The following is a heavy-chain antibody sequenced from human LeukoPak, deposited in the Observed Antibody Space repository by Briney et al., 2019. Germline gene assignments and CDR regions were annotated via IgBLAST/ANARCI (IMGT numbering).Heavy chain of an antibody. Sequence: SVKVSCKASGGTYSSYAISWVRQAPGQALEWMGGMIPIFGTANYAQKFQGRVTITTDESTSTAYMELSSLRSEDTALYYCARGPITMIVDYYFDYWGQGTLVTVSS. V-gene: IGHV1-69*05. J-gene: IGHJ4*02. CDR1: GGTYSSYA. CDR3: ARGPITMIVDYYFDY. D-gene: IGHD3-22*01. CDR2: MIPIFGTA.